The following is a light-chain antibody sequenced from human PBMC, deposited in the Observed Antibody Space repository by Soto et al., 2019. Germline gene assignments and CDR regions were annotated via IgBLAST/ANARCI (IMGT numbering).Light chain of an antibody. Sequence: QSVLTQPPSASGSPGQSVTISCTGTSSDVGGYNYVSWYQQHPGKAPKLMIYEVSKRPSGVPDRFSGSKSGNTASLTVSGLQAEDEADYYCSSYAGSIYVFGTGTKVTAL. CDR1: SSDVGGYNY. CDR2: EVS. CDR3: SSYAGSIYV. V-gene: IGLV2-8*01. J-gene: IGLJ1*01.